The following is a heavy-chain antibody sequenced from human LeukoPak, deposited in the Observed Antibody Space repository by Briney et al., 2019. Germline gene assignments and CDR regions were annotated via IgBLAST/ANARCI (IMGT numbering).Heavy chain of an antibody. CDR1: GGTLSSYA. D-gene: IGHD6-13*01. CDR3: ARDGIIAAAVDHTYWYFDL. Sequence: GASVKVSCKASGGTLSSYAISWVRQAPGQGLEWMGRIIPILSIANYAQKFQGRVTITADKSTSTAYMELSSLRSEDTAVYYCARDGIIAAAVDHTYWYFDLWGRGTLVTVSS. J-gene: IGHJ2*01. CDR2: IIPILSIA. V-gene: IGHV1-69*04.